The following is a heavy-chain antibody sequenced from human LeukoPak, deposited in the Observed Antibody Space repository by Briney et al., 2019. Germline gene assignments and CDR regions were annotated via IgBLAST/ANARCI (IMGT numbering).Heavy chain of an antibody. J-gene: IGHJ4*02. V-gene: IGHV4-59*01. CDR2: IYYSGST. Sequence: PSETLSLTCTVSGGSISSYYWSWIRQPPGKGLEWIGYIYYSGSTNYNPSLKSRVTISVDTSKNQFSLKLSSVTAADTAVYYCARGIGSSWYYHYWGQGTLVTVSS. D-gene: IGHD6-13*01. CDR3: ARGIGSSWYYHY. CDR1: GGSISSYY.